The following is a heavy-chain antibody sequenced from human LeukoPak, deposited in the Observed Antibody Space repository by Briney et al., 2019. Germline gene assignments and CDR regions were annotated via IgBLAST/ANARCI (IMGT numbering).Heavy chain of an antibody. Sequence: ASVKVSCKASGYTFTGNYMHWVRQAPGQGLEWMGWINPNSGDTNYAQKFQGRVTITADESTSTAYMELSSLRSEDTAVYYCARGFSLGELSVTFDYWGQGTLVTVSS. CDR1: GYTFTGNY. D-gene: IGHD3-16*02. CDR3: ARGFSLGELSVTFDY. J-gene: IGHJ4*02. V-gene: IGHV1-2*02. CDR2: INPNSGDT.